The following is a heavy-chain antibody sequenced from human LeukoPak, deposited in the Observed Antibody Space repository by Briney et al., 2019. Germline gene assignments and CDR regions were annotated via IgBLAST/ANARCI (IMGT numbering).Heavy chain of an antibody. D-gene: IGHD1/OR15-1a*01. CDR2: IIPIFGTA. J-gene: IGHJ6*03. V-gene: IGHV1-69*05. Sequence: SVKVSCKASGGTFSSYAISWVRQAPGQGLEWMGGIIPIFGTANYAQKFQGRVTITTDESTSTAYMELSSLRSEDTAVYYCARGTMGSQNYNWNNETGDHLGYYYYYMDVWGKGTTVTVSS. CDR1: GGTFSSYA. CDR3: ARGTMGSQNYNWNNETGDHLGYYYYYMDV.